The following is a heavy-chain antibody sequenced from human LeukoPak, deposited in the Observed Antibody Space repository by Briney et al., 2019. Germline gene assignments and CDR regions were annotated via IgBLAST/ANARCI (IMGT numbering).Heavy chain of an antibody. CDR3: ARGFEYFDY. Sequence: SETLSLTCTVSGGSISGDYWNWIRQPPGKRLEWIGYIYFSGGTNSNPSLMSRVTISVDTSKCQLSLRLSSVTAADTAVYYRARGFEYFDYWGQGALVTASS. J-gene: IGHJ4*02. V-gene: IGHV4-4*09. CDR2: IYFSGGT. CDR1: GGSISGDY.